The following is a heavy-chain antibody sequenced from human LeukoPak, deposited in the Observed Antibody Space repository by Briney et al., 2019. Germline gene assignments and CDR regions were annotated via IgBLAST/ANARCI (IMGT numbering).Heavy chain of an antibody. CDR1: GFNFSSYS. V-gene: IGHV3-21*01. J-gene: IGHJ4*02. CDR3: ARESSGYFY. D-gene: IGHD3-22*01. CDR2: ISSSSSFR. Sequence: GGSPRLSCAASGFNFSSYSMNWVRQAPGKGLEWVSSISSSSSFRYYADSVKGRFTISRDNAKNSLYLQMNSLRAEDTAVYYCARESSGYFYWGQGTLVTVSS.